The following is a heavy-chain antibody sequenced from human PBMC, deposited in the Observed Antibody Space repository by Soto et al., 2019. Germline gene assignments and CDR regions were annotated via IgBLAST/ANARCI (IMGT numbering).Heavy chain of an antibody. CDR3: AHRVLRTVFGLVTTTAIYFDF. CDR1: GFSLTTSGVG. D-gene: IGHD3-3*01. Sequence: QITLNESGPTVVRPTETLTLTCRFSGFSLTTSGVGVGWIRQSPGKALEWLALIYWDDDKRYSASLKSRLTNTKDTSKNEVVLTVSDLDPTDTATYYCAHRVLRTVFGLVTTTAIYFDFWGQGTPVAVSS. CDR2: IYWDDDK. J-gene: IGHJ4*02. V-gene: IGHV2-5*02.